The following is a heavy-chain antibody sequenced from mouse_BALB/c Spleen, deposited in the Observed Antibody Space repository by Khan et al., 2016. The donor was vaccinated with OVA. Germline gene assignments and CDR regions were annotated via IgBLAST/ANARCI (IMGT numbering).Heavy chain of an antibody. CDR3: ARPAYDCDYDY. V-gene: IGHV1S137*01. J-gene: IGHJ2*01. Sequence: QVQLQQPGPELVRPGVSVKISCKGSGYTFTDYAMYWVKQSHAKSLEWIGLISTYSGNTNYNQMFKGKATMTVDKSSSTAYMELDRLTSEDSAISCCARPAYDCDYDYWGQGTTLTVSS. CDR2: ISTYSGNT. D-gene: IGHD2-3*01. CDR1: GYTFTDYA.